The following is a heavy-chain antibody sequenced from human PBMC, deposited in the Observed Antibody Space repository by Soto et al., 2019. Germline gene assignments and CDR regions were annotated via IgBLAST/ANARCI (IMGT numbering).Heavy chain of an antibody. V-gene: IGHV3-33*01. CDR2: IWYDGNNK. CDR1: GFTFSSYG. CDR3: ARGDYYNYYFMDV. Sequence: ESGGGVVQPGRSLRLSCAASGFTFSSYGMHWVRQAPGKGLEWVAVIWYDGNNKYYADSVKGRFTISRDNSKNTLHLQMNSLRAEDTAVFYCARGDYYNYYFMDVWGKGTTVTVSS. J-gene: IGHJ6*03. D-gene: IGHD2-21*02.